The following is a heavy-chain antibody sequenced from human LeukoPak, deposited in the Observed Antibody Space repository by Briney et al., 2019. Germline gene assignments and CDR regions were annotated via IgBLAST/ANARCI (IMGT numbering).Heavy chain of an antibody. Sequence: GGSLRLSCAASGFSFNNYAMVWVRQAPGKGLEWVANIKKDGSEKYYPDSVKGRFTISRDNAKNSLYLQLNSLRAEDTAVYYCARAGGSTVSHSDYWAREPWSPSPQ. J-gene: IGHJ4*02. CDR2: IKKDGSEK. D-gene: IGHD4-17*01. CDR3: ARAGGSTVSHSDY. V-gene: IGHV3-7*01. CDR1: GFSFNNYA.